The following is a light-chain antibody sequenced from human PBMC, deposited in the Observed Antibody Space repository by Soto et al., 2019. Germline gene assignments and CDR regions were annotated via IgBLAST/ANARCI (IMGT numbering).Light chain of an antibody. CDR2: AAS. J-gene: IGKJ1*01. CDR3: QQSYSTPQST. Sequence: DIQMTQSPSSLSASVGDRVTITCRASQSISSYLNWYQQKPGKAPKLLIYAASSLQSGVPSRFSGSGSGTDFTLTISSLQPEDFATYYCQQSYSTPQSTFGKGTKVDIK. CDR1: QSISSY. V-gene: IGKV1-39*01.